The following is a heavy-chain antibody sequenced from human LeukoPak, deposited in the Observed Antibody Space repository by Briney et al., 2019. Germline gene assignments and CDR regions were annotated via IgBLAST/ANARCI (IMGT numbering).Heavy chain of an antibody. V-gene: IGHV3-30*18. CDR3: AKEWGHYDILTGYLN. Sequence: GMSLRLSCAASGFTFNSYGMHWLRQAPGKGLEWVAVISYGGSNKYYADSVKGRFTISRDNSKNTLYLQMNSLRAEDTAVYYCAKEWGHYDILTGYLNWGQGTLVTVSS. J-gene: IGHJ4*02. CDR1: GFTFNSYG. CDR2: ISYGGSNK. D-gene: IGHD3-9*01.